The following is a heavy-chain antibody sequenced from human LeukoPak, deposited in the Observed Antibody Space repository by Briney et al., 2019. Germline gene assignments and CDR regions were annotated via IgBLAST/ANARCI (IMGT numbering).Heavy chain of an antibody. CDR3: ARGVYDNYFDY. D-gene: IGHD3-22*01. V-gene: IGHV1-2*02. J-gene: IGHJ4*02. CDR1: GYTFTGYY. CDR2: INPNSGGT. Sequence: ASVKVSCKASGYTFTGYYMHWVRQAPGQGLEWMGWINPNSGGTSYAQKFQGRVTMTRDTSISTAYMELSRLRSDDTAVYYCARGVYDNYFDYWGQRTLVTVSS.